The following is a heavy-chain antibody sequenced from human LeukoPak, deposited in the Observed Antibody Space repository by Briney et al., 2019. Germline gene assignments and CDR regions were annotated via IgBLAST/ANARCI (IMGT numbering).Heavy chain of an antibody. CDR2: IIPIFGTA. CDR1: GGTFSSYA. Sequence: SVKVSCKASGGTFSSYAISWVRQAPGQGLEWMGRIIPIFGTANYAQKFQGRVTITADKSTSSAYMELSSLRSEDTAVYYCARPRDYYDSSGYSVWGQGTLVTVSS. J-gene: IGHJ4*02. V-gene: IGHV1-69*06. CDR3: ARPRDYYDSSGYSV. D-gene: IGHD3-22*01.